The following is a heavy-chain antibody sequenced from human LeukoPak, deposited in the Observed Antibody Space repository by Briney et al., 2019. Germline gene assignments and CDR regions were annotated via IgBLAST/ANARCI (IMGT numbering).Heavy chain of an antibody. Sequence: GRTLRLSCAASGFTFSSYSTSWVRHAPGKGLECVLAISGSGGSTYYADSLKGRFTISRDNSKSTLYLQMHSLRAEATGVYYCAKDQEGDFWSGYYPYYYYGMDVSGQGTTVTVSS. D-gene: IGHD3-3*01. CDR3: AKDQEGDFWSGYYPYYYYGMDV. CDR2: ISGSGGST. V-gene: IGHV3-23*01. CDR1: GFTFSSYS. J-gene: IGHJ6*02.